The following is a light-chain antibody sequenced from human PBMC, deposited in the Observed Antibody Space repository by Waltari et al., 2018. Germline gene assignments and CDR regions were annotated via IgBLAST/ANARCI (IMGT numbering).Light chain of an antibody. CDR2: DDV. CDR3: GTWDSGLSVVV. CDR1: SSNIGRSY. V-gene: IGLV1-51*01. J-gene: IGLJ2*01. Sequence: QSVLTQPPSVSAAPGQRVTISCSGSSSNIGRSYVCWYQHVPGTAPKLLIYDDVTRLPEIPGRFSGSKSGTSAVLGITGLQTEDEADYYCGTWDSGLSVVVFGGGTRLTVL.